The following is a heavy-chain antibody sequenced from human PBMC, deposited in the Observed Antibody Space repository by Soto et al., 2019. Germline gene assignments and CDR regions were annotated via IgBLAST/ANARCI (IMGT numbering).Heavy chain of an antibody. CDR3: ARTDGAYISFDY. CDR1: GFSLSTNAVR. J-gene: IGHJ4*02. CDR2: IYWDDDK. Sequence: QITLKESGPTLVKPTQTLTLTCTFSGFSLSTNAVRVGWIRQPPGKALEWLALIYWDDDKRYSPSLKSRLTITRDPPKTQVVLTMPNMDPVDPATYSCARTDGAYISFDYWGQGTLVTVSS. D-gene: IGHD4-17*01. V-gene: IGHV2-5*02.